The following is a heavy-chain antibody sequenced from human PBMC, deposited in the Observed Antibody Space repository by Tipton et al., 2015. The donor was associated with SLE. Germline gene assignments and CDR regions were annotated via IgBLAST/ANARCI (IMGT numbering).Heavy chain of an antibody. Sequence: GSLRLSCAASGFTFSSYEMNWVRQAPGKGLEWVSYISSSGSSIYYADSVKGRFTISRDNAKNSLYLQMNSLRAEDTAVYYCARPLRGYRDGPFDYWGQGTLVTVSS. V-gene: IGHV3-48*03. CDR2: ISSSGSSI. D-gene: IGHD5-18*01. CDR1: GFTFSSYE. CDR3: ARPLRGYRDGPFDY. J-gene: IGHJ4*02.